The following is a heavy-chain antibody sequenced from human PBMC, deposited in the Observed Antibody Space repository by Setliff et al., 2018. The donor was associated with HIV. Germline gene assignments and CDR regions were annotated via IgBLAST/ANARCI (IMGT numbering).Heavy chain of an antibody. V-gene: IGHV4-39*02. CDR2: IYYIGST. CDR1: GGSISSSSYY. D-gene: IGHD2-8*01. J-gene: IGHJ6*03. CDR3: ARDSANGKTANLNYLDV. Sequence: SETLSLTCTVSGGSISSSSYYWGWIRQPPGKGLEWIGNIYYIGSTYYNPSLKSRVTISIRMSKNQFSLKLSSVTAADTAVYYCARDSANGKTANLNYLDVWGKGTTVTAP.